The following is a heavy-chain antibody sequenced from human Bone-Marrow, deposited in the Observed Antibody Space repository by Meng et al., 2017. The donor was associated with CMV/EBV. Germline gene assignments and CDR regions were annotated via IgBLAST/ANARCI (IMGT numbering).Heavy chain of an antibody. D-gene: IGHD3-10*01. Sequence: GRSCSGYYWSRSRQPPGKGLVWIGEINNSGRTHYNPSLKSRVTISVDTSKKLFSLKLSSVTAEDTAVYYCARGPRIYYGSGSFNDYWGQGTLVTVSS. J-gene: IGHJ4*02. CDR1: GRSCSGYY. V-gene: IGHV4-34*01. CDR3: ARGPRIYYGSGSFNDY. CDR2: INNSGRT.